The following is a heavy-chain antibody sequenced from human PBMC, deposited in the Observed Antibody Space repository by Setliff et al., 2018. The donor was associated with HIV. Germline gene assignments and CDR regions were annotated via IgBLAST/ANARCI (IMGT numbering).Heavy chain of an antibody. D-gene: IGHD4-17*01. CDR3: SRDGDYGDYVLFDY. CDR2: IKRDGSEK. CDR1: GFTFSSYW. Sequence: GGSLRLSCAASGFTFSSYWMTWVRQAPGKGLEWVANIKRDGSEKYYVDSVKGRFTISRDNANNSLYLQMNSLRAEDTAVYYCSRDGDYGDYVLFDYWGQGTLVTVSS. J-gene: IGHJ4*02. V-gene: IGHV3-7*01.